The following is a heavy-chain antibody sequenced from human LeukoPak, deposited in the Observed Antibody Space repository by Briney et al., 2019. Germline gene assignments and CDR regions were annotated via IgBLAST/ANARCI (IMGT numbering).Heavy chain of an antibody. CDR1: GFTFSSYA. D-gene: IGHD5-18*01. CDR2: ISGSGGRT. CDR3: AKDLRDTAMVEYYFDY. Sequence: GGSLRLSCAASGFTFSSYAMSRVRLAPGKGLEWVSDISGSGGRTYYADSAKGRFTISRDNSKNTLYLQMNSLRAEDTAVYYCAKDLRDTAMVEYYFDYWGQGTLVTVAS. V-gene: IGHV3-23*01. J-gene: IGHJ4*02.